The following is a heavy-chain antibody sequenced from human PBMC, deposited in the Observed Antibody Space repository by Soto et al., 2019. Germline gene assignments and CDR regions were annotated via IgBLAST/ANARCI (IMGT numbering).Heavy chain of an antibody. D-gene: IGHD2-21*01. V-gene: IGHV4-39*01. CDR1: GDSIRDTNHY. Sequence: NPSETLSLTCSVSGDSIRDTNHYWGWIRQPPGKALEWIGSVHYRGSTYFNPSLKSRVSVSLDASTGQFSLRLTSLTAADTAVYYCARHNPFSDVFSVVIVLDYWGQGILVTVSS. CDR3: ARHNPFSDVFSVVIVLDY. J-gene: IGHJ4*02. CDR2: VHYRGST.